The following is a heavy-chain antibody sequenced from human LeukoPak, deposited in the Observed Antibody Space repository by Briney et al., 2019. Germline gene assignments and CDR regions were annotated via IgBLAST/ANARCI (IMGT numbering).Heavy chain of an antibody. D-gene: IGHD1-26*01. Sequence: ASVKVSCKASGYTFTGYYMHWVRQAPGQGLERMGWINPNSGGTNYAQKFQGRVTMTRDTSISTAYMELSRLRSDDTAVYYCARELGATYAFDIWGQGTMVTVSS. CDR3: ARELGATYAFDI. CDR2: INPNSGGT. CDR1: GYTFTGYY. J-gene: IGHJ3*02. V-gene: IGHV1-2*02.